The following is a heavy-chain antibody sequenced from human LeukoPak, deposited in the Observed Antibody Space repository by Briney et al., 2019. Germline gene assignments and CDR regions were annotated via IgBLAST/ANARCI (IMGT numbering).Heavy chain of an antibody. V-gene: IGHV4-31*03. CDR1: GGSISSGGHY. CDR3: ARGNYYGSGNYYYFDY. CDR2: IYYSGRT. Sequence: SETLSLTCTVSGGSISSGGHYWSWIRQHPGKGLEWIGHIYYSGRTYYNASLKGRITISVDTSENQFSLRLSSVTAADTAVYYCARGNYYGSGNYYYFDYWGQGTLVTVSS. D-gene: IGHD3-10*01. J-gene: IGHJ4*02.